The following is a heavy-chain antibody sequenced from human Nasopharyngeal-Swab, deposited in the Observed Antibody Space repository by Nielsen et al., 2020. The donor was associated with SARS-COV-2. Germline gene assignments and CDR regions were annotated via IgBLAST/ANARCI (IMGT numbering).Heavy chain of an antibody. Sequence: WIRQPPGKGLEWMAVISYEGIKKYYADSVKGRFTLSRDNSKNTLYLQMNSLRTEDTAVYYCAKDHQLIRNYYYYDMDVWGQGTTVTVSS. D-gene: IGHD2-8*01. CDR2: ISYEGIKK. V-gene: IGHV3-30*18. CDR3: AKDHQLIRNYYYYDMDV. J-gene: IGHJ6*02.